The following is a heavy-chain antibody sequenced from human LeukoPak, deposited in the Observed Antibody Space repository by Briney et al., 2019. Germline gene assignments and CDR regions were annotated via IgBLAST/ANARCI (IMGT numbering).Heavy chain of an antibody. CDR1: GFTFSSYG. D-gene: IGHD5-18*01. Sequence: GGSLRLSCAASGFTFSSYGMHWVRQAPGKGLEWVAFIRYDGSNKYYADSVKGRFTISRDNSKNTLYLQMNSLRAEDTAVYYCAKDGGPSTWIQKHDYWGQGTLVTVSS. V-gene: IGHV3-30*02. J-gene: IGHJ4*02. CDR2: IRYDGSNK. CDR3: AKDGGPSTWIQKHDY.